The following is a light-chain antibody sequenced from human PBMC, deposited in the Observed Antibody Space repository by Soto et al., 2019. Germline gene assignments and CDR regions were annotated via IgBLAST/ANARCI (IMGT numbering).Light chain of an antibody. CDR1: GRDVGDSSH. J-gene: IGLJ3*02. CDR3: CLSPGSLPWL. V-gene: IGLV2-11*01. CDR2: EVN. Sequence: QSALTQPRSVSGSPGQSVTISCTATGRDVGDSSHVSWYQLHPGKAPKLMIYEVNNRPSGVPDRFSGSKSGSTASLTISGLQAEDEAEYYCCLSPGSLPWLFGGGTTLTV.